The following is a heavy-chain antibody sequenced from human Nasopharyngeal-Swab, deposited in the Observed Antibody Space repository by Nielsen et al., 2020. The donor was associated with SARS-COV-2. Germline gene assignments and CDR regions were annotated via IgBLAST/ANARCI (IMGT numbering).Heavy chain of an antibody. CDR2: ISYDGSNK. D-gene: IGHD3-3*01. Sequence: GGSLRLSCAASGFTFSSYGMHWVRQAPGKGLEWVALISYDGSNKYYADSVKGRFTISRDNAKNSLYLQMNSLRAEDTALYYCAKLGGLYDFWSGYYDYMDVWGKGTTVTVSS. V-gene: IGHV3-30*18. J-gene: IGHJ6*03. CDR1: GFTFSSYG. CDR3: AKLGGLYDFWSGYYDYMDV.